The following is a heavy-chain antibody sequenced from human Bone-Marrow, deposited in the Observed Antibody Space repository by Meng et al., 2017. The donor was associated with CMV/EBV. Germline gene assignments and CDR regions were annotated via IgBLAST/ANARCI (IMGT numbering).Heavy chain of an antibody. D-gene: IGHD7-27*01. V-gene: IGHV3-30*04. CDR3: ATGSDWGSLFDY. CDR2: ISFDGSNI. J-gene: IGHJ4*02. CDR1: GFTFSSYA. Sequence: GGSLRLSCAASGFTFSSYAMSWVRQAPGKGLEWVSVISFDGSNIHYADSVKGRFTISRDNSKKTLYLQMNSLRGEDTAVYYCATGSDWGSLFDYWGQGTLVTVSS.